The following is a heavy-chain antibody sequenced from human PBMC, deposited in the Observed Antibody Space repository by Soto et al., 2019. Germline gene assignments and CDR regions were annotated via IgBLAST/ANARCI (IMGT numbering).Heavy chain of an antibody. CDR3: ARGYSGRYYYAMDV. CDR2: IIPMYNKA. D-gene: IGHD4-4*01. CDR1: GGTFTTYA. Sequence: QVQLVQSGAEVKKPGSSVRVSCQASGGTFTTYAFNWVRQAPGQGLEWMGGIIPMYNKANYAPNFLGRVTISADPSTSTAYMELTTLRSEDTAVYFCARGYSGRYYYAMDVWGQGTTVTVSS. V-gene: IGHV1-69*01. J-gene: IGHJ6*02.